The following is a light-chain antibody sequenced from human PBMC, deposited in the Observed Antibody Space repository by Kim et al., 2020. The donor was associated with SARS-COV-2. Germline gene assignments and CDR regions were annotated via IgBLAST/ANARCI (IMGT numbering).Light chain of an antibody. CDR2: KIN. CDR1: SSNIGSKL. J-gene: IGLJ3*02. Sequence: GRSFTISCSGSSSNIGSKLVDSYQQFPGMAPRLVIRKINERPSEVPDRFSGSNAGTAASLAITWLRSEDEALYYSAGWDDSLNAWLFGGGTQQTVL. CDR3: AGWDDSLNAWL. V-gene: IGLV1-47*01.